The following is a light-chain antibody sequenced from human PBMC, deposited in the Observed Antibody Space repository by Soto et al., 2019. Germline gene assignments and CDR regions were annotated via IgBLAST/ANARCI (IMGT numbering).Light chain of an antibody. V-gene: IGLV2-14*01. CDR1: SRDVGRYNY. J-gene: IGLJ2*01. CDR2: EVS. Sequence: QSALTQPASASGSPGQSITISCSGTSRDVGRYNYVSWYQQHPGKAPRLMIYEVSNRPSGISNRFSGSKSGNTASLTISGLQAEDEADYFCSSYTKVNTLVVFGGGTKLTVL. CDR3: SSYTKVNTLVV.